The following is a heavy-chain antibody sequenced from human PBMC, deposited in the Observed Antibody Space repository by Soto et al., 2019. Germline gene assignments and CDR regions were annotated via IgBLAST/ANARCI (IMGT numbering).Heavy chain of an antibody. J-gene: IGHJ6*02. D-gene: IGHD1-1*01. CDR2: IYHSVST. CDR1: GGSISSGGYT. CDR3: AREYGNNYYLYGVDV. Sequence: TLSLTCAGSGGSISSGGYTWSWIRQPPGKGLEWIGDIYHSVSTYYNSSLKLRVTISVDRSKNQFSPKLSSVTAADTAVYYCAREYGNNYYLYGVDVWGQGTTVPVSS. V-gene: IGHV4-30-2*01.